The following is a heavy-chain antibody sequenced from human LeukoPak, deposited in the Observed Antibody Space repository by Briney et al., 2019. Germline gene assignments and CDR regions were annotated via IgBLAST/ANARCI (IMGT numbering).Heavy chain of an antibody. Sequence: SETLSLTCTVSGGSISSGGYYWSWIRQPAGKGLEWIGRIYTSGSTNYNPSLNSRVTISVDTSRNQFSLKLTSVTAADTAVYYCATYCSHNSCYTGRGFQHWGQGTLVTVSS. V-gene: IGHV4-61*02. CDR1: GGSISSGGYY. J-gene: IGHJ1*01. CDR3: ATYCSHNSCYTGRGFQH. D-gene: IGHD2-2*02. CDR2: IYTSGST.